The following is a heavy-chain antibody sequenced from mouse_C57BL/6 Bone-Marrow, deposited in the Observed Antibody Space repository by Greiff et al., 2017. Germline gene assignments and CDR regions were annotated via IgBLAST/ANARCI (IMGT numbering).Heavy chain of an antibody. J-gene: IGHJ3*01. CDR1: GYTFTDYN. Sequence: EVQPQQSGPELVKPGASVKIPCKASGYTFTDYNMDWVKQSHGKSLEWIGDINPNNGGTIYNQKFKGKATLTVDKSSSTAYMELRSLTSEDTAVYYCARVLYYYGSSYGFAYWGQGTLVTVSA. V-gene: IGHV1-18*01. D-gene: IGHD1-1*01. CDR2: INPNNGGT. CDR3: ARVLYYYGSSYGFAY.